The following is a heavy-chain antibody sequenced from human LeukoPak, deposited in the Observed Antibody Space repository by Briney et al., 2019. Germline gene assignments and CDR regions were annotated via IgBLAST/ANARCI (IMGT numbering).Heavy chain of an antibody. D-gene: IGHD4-23*01. CDR2: IYYSGST. J-gene: IGHJ4*02. CDR1: GGSISGYY. Sequence: PSETLSLTCTVSGGSISGYYWSWIRQPPGKGLEWIGDIYYSGSTNYNPSLKSRVTMSVDTSKNRFSLKLSSVTAADTAVYYCASPGGNEPYFDYWGQGTLVTVSS. V-gene: IGHV4-59*08. CDR3: ASPGGNEPYFDY.